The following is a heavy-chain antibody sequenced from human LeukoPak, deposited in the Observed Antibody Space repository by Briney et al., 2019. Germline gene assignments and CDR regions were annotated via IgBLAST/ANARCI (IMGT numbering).Heavy chain of an antibody. Sequence: GGSLRLSCAASGFNYSSYTMNWVRQAPGMGLEWLSYISASRGITYYADSVKGRFTISRDNAKNSLYLQMNSLRAEDTAVYYCARRSPAGDDFDYWGQGTLVTVSS. CDR2: ISASRGIT. CDR1: GFNYSSYT. V-gene: IGHV3-48*04. CDR3: ARRSPAGDDFDY. D-gene: IGHD3-16*01. J-gene: IGHJ4*02.